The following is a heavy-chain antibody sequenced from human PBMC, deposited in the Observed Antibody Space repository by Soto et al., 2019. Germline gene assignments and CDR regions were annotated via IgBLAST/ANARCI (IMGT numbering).Heavy chain of an antibody. CDR3: ANDDGEQWLVPHLDN. CDR1: GFNFKKFA. Sequence: EVQLLESGGGVVQPGGSLRLSCVASGFNFKKFAMAWVRQAPGEGLEWVSGISCCGGSTSYADSVKGRFSIARDDSKNTLSLQMNILRVEDTAQYSCANDDGEQWLVPHLDNWGQGTLVTVS. D-gene: IGHD6-19*01. V-gene: IGHV3-23*01. J-gene: IGHJ4*02. CDR2: ISCCGGST.